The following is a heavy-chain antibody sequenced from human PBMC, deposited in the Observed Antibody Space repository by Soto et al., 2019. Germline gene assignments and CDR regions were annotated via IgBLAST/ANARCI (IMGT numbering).Heavy chain of an antibody. V-gene: IGHV3-74*01. Sequence: GGSLRLSCAASGFTFNSYWMHWVRQAPGKGLVWVSRINSDGSSTSYADSVKGRFTISRDNAKNTLYLQMNSLRAEDTAVYYCARVGYDFWSGGRAFDIWGQGTMVTVSS. CDR1: GFTFNSYW. J-gene: IGHJ3*02. CDR2: INSDGSST. D-gene: IGHD3-3*01. CDR3: ARVGYDFWSGGRAFDI.